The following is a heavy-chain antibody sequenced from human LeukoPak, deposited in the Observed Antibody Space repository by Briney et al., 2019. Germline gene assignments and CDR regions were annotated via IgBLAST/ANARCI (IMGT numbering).Heavy chain of an antibody. V-gene: IGHV3-30-3*02. Sequence: GTSLRLSCVASGFTFRNYAMHWIRQAPGKGLEWVAVISYDGSNKYYADSVKGRFTISRDNSKNTLYLQMNSLRAEDTAIYYCAKYGPQDSGSSHFDYWGQGALVTVSS. CDR3: AKYGPQDSGSSHFDY. J-gene: IGHJ4*02. CDR1: GFTFRNYA. D-gene: IGHD1-26*01. CDR2: ISYDGSNK.